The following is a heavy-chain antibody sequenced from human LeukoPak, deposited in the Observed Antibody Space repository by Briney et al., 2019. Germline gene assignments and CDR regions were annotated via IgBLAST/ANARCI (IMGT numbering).Heavy chain of an antibody. CDR3: AREATSAVADD. J-gene: IGHJ4*02. CDR1: GFTFSSYA. Sequence: GGSLRLSCAASGFTFSSYAMHWVRQAPGKGLEWVAVIWYDGSNKYYADSAKGRFTISRDNSKNTLYLQMNSLRAEDTAVYYCAREATSAVADDWGQGTLVTVSS. D-gene: IGHD6-19*01. V-gene: IGHV3-33*08. CDR2: IWYDGSNK.